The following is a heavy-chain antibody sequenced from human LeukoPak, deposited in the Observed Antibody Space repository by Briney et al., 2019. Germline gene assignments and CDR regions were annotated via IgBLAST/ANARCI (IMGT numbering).Heavy chain of an antibody. CDR1: GYSFSTFD. CDR2: MNPNSGNT. D-gene: IGHD3-10*01. CDR3: ARGGILVQGVTILYGMDV. V-gene: IGHV1-8*01. J-gene: IGHJ6*02. Sequence: ASLKVSCKTSGYSFSTFDINCVRQATGQGREWMGWMNPNSGNTKYEEKFKGRVTLTRDTSISTAYMELSSLRSEDTAVYYCARGGILVQGVTILYGMDVWGQGTTVTVSS.